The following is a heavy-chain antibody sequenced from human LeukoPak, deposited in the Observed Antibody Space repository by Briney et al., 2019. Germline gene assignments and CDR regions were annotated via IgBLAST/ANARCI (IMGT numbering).Heavy chain of an antibody. V-gene: IGHV4-31*03. D-gene: IGHD3-16*01. J-gene: IGHJ4*02. CDR2: IYYSGST. CDR1: GGSISSGGYY. Sequence: SESLSLTCTVSGGSISSGGYYWSWIRQHPGKGLEWIGYIYYSGSTYYNPSLKSRVTISVDTSKNQFSLKLSSVTAADTAVYYCARAKGSHTWPFAYWGQGTLVTVSS. CDR3: ARAKGSHTWPFAY.